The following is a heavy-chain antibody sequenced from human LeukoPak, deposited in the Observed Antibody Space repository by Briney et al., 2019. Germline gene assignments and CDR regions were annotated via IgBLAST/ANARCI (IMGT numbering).Heavy chain of an antibody. CDR2: ISGSGGST. D-gene: IGHD2-2*01. Sequence: PGGSLRLSCADSGFTFSSYAMSWVRQAPGKGLEWVSAISGSGGSTYYADSVKGRFTISRDNSKNTLYLQMNSLRAEDTAVYYCGIGYCSSTSCYDFDYWGQGTLVTVSS. CDR3: GIGYCSSTSCYDFDY. V-gene: IGHV3-23*01. CDR1: GFTFSSYA. J-gene: IGHJ4*02.